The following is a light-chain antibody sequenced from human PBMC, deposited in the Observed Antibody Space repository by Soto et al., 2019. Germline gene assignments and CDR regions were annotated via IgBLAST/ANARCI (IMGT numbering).Light chain of an antibody. CDR1: SSDIGGYNY. CDR2: DVS. V-gene: IGLV2-14*01. CDR3: SSFSVASPL. Sequence: QSALTQPASMSGPPGQSVTISCAGTSSDIGGYNYVSWYQHHPGTAPKLIIYDVSSRPSGVSHRFSASKSGNTASLTISGLQAEDEADYYCSSFSVASPLFGTGTKVTVL. J-gene: IGLJ1*01.